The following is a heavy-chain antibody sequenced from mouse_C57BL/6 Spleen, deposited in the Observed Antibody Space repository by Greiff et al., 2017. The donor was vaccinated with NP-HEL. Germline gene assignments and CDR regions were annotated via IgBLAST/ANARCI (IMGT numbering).Heavy chain of an antibody. J-gene: IGHJ1*03. Sequence: LQQSGAELVRPGASVTPSCKASGYTFTDYEMHWVKQTPVHGLEWIGAIDPETGGTAYNQKFKGTAILTADKSSSTAYMELRSLTSEDSAVYYCTRSHYGSSRWYFDVWGTGTTVTVSS. CDR2: IDPETGGT. V-gene: IGHV1-15*01. CDR1: GYTFTDYE. CDR3: TRSHYGSSRWYFDV. D-gene: IGHD1-1*01.